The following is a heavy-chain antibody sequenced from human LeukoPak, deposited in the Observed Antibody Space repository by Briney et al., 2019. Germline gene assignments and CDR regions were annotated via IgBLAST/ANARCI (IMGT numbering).Heavy chain of an antibody. J-gene: IGHJ5*02. V-gene: IGHV1-46*01. CDR1: GYTFTIYY. CDR2: INPSGGST. D-gene: IGHD3-9*01. CDR3: ARETPHPYDILTGYYLFHGGNWFDP. Sequence: ASVTVSCKASGYTFTIYYMHWVRQAPGQGLEWMGIINPSGGSTSYAQKFQGRVTMTRDTSTSTVYMELSSLRSEDTAVYYCARETPHPYDILTGYYLFHGGNWFDPWGQGTLVTVSS.